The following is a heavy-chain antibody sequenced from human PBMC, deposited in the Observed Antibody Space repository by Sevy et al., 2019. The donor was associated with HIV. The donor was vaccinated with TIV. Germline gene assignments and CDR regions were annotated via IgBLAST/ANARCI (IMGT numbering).Heavy chain of an antibody. V-gene: IGHV4-34*01. D-gene: IGHD3-3*01. CDR3: ARGGNYYDFWSGYSENVWFDP. CDR2: INHSEST. J-gene: IGHJ5*02. Sequence: SETLSLTCAVYGGSFSGYYWSWIRQPPGKGLEWIGEINHSESTNYNPSFKSRVTISVDTSKNQFSLKLSSVTAADTAVYYCARGGNYYDFWSGYSENVWFDPWGQGTLVTVSS. CDR1: GGSFSGYY.